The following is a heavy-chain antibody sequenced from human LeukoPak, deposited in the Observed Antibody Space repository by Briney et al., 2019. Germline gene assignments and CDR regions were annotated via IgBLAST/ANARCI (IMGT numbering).Heavy chain of an antibody. CDR1: GFTFSNAY. V-gene: IGHV3-15*01. CDR3: TTLPPPEWLPH. D-gene: IGHD5-12*01. CDR2: IKSRTDGGTT. Sequence: GGSLRLSCTASGFTFSNAYMSWVRQPPGKGLEWVGRIKSRTDGGTTDYAAPVKGRFTISRGDSKTTLYLQMNSLKTEDTAMYYCTTLPPPEWLPHWGQGTLVTVSS. J-gene: IGHJ4*02.